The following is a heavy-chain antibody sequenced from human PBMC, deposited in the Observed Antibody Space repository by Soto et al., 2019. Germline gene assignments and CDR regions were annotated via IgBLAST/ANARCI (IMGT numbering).Heavy chain of an antibody. CDR1: GFTFGDHA. Sequence: GSLRLSCTTSGFTFGDHAMSWFRQAPGKGLEWVGFIRSKSFGGTPEYAASVKGRFTISRDDSKSIAYLQMNSLKTEDTALYFCARQFFDYSSGYYLYYFDLWGRGALVAVSS. D-gene: IGHD3-3*01. CDR2: IRSKSFGGTP. CDR3: ARQFFDYSSGYYLYYFDL. J-gene: IGHJ4*01. V-gene: IGHV3-49*03.